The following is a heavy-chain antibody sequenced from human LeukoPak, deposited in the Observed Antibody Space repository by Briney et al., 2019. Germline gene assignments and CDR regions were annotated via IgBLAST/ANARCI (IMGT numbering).Heavy chain of an antibody. J-gene: IGHJ4*02. CDR1: GFTLSNAW. Sequence: GGSLRLSCAASGFTLSNAWMNWVRQAPGKGLVWISRISPDGTGTNYADSMKGRVTISRDNAKNTLYMQMNGLGAEDMAVYYCVRGTNSWTGVDYWGQGTLVTVSS. V-gene: IGHV3-74*01. CDR3: VRGTNSWTGVDY. D-gene: IGHD1-26*01. CDR2: ISPDGTGT.